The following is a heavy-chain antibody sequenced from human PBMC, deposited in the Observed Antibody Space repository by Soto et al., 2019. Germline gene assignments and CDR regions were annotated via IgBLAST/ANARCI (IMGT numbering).Heavy chain of an antibody. V-gene: IGHV5-10-1*01. D-gene: IGHD6-13*01. CDR1: GYSFTSYW. CDR3: ARLFGVMLSRSWPPWTGMDV. Sequence: PGESLKISCKGSGYSFTSYWISWVRQMPGKGLEWMGRIDPSDSYTNYSPSFQGHVTISADKSISTAYLQWSSLKASDTAMYYCARLFGVMLSRSWPPWTGMDVWGQGTTVTVSS. CDR2: IDPSDSYT. J-gene: IGHJ6*02.